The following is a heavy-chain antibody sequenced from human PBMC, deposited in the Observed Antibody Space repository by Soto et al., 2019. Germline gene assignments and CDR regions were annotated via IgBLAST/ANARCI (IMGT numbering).Heavy chain of an antibody. CDR3: AKNLIVLMVYATAFDY. J-gene: IGHJ4*02. Sequence: LRLSCAASGFTFSSYAMSWVRQAPWKGLEWVSAISGSGGSTYYADSVKGRFTISRDNSKNTLYLQMNSLRAEDTAVYYCAKNLIVLMVYATAFDYWGQGTLVTVSS. CDR1: GFTFSSYA. D-gene: IGHD2-8*01. CDR2: ISGSGGST. V-gene: IGHV3-23*01.